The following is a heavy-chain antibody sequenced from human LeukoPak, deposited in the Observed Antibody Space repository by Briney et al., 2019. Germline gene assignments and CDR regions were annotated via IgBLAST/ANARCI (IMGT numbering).Heavy chain of an antibody. CDR2: IYYSGRT. J-gene: IGHJ4*02. CDR3: ARLSGRYCSSTSCSPHFDY. D-gene: IGHD2-2*01. CDR1: GGSISSSSYY. Sequence: SETLSLTCTVPGGSISSSSYYWGWLRQPPGKGLEWIGSIYYSGRTYYNPSLKSRGTISVDTSKNQYPLKLSSVTAADTAVYYCARLSGRYCSSTSCSPHFDYWGQGTLVTVSS. V-gene: IGHV4-39*01.